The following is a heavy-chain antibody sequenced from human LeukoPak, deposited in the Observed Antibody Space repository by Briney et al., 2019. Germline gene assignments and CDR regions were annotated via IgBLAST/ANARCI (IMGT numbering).Heavy chain of an antibody. D-gene: IGHD4-17*01. Sequence: PSETLSLTCTVSGGSISSYCWSWIRQPPGKGLEWIGYIYYSGSTNYNPSLKSRVTISVDTSKNQFSLKLSSVTAADTAVYYCARQGYGDYGSWFDPWGQGTLVTVSS. CDR3: ARQGYGDYGSWFDP. J-gene: IGHJ5*02. CDR2: IYYSGST. CDR1: GGSISSYC. V-gene: IGHV4-59*08.